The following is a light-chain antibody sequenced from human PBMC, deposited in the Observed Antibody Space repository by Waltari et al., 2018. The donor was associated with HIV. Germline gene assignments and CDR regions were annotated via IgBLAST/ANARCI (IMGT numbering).Light chain of an antibody. CDR2: EVS. CDR3: SSYTSSSTPYV. CDR1: SIDVVGYNL. Sequence: QASLPHPASVPGSPRQSITISSTGTSIDVVGYNLVSWYQQHPGKAPKLMIYEVSNRPSGVSNRFSGSKSGNTASLTISGLQAEDEADYYCSSYTSSSTPYVFGTGTKVTVL. V-gene: IGLV2-14*01. J-gene: IGLJ1*01.